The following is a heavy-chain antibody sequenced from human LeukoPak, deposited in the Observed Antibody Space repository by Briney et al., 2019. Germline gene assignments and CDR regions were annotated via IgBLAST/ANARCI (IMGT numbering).Heavy chain of an antibody. V-gene: IGHV3-21*01. CDR3: ARDPYDSSGNPIHYYYYMDV. CDR2: ISSSSSYI. Sequence: GGSLRLSCAASGFTFSSYSMNWVRQAPGKGLEGVSSISSSSSYIYYADSVKGRFTISRDNAKNSMYMQMNSLRAEDTAVYYCARDPYDSSGNPIHYYYYMDVWGKGTTVTISS. J-gene: IGHJ6*03. D-gene: IGHD3-22*01. CDR1: GFTFSSYS.